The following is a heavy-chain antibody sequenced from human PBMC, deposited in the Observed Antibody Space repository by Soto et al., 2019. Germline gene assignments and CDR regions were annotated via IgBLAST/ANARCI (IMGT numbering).Heavy chain of an antibody. Sequence: QVQLVQSGAEVKKPGASVKVSCKASGYTFTSYGITWVRPAPGQGLERKGWISADNGNTNYAQKLQGRVTMTTDTSTRTAYMEMRSVRSDDTAVYYCAGGPYSGYISGSYRDQTPDYWGQGTLVTVSS. CDR3: AGGPYSGYISGSYRDQTPDY. V-gene: IGHV1-18*01. D-gene: IGHD6-19*01. CDR2: ISADNGNT. J-gene: IGHJ4*02. CDR1: GYTFTSYG.